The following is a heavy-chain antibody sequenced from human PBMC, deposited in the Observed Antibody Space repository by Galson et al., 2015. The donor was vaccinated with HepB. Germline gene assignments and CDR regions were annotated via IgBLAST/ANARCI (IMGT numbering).Heavy chain of an antibody. V-gene: IGHV3-7*03. Sequence: SLRLSCAASGFTFSSYWMSWVRQAPGKGLEWVANIKQDGSEKYYVDSVKGRFTISRDNAKNSLYLQMNSLRAEDTAVYYCARGGGFLEWFLEFDIWGQGTMVTVSS. CDR3: ARGGGFLEWFLEFDI. CDR1: GFTFSSYW. J-gene: IGHJ3*02. D-gene: IGHD3-3*01. CDR2: IKQDGSEK.